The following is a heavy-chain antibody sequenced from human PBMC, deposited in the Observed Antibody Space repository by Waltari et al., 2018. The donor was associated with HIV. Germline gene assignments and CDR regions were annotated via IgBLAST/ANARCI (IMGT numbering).Heavy chain of an antibody. Sequence: QVQLVQSGAEVKKPGASVKVSCKASGYTFTSYAMHWVSQAPGQRLEWMRWINAGNGNTKYSQKFQGRVTITRDTSASTAYMGLSSLRSEDTAVYYCARDGYYYDSSGYSSYFDYWGQGTLVTVSS. CDR3: ARDGYYYDSSGYSSYFDY. CDR2: INAGNGNT. D-gene: IGHD3-22*01. J-gene: IGHJ4*02. CDR1: GYTFTSYA. V-gene: IGHV1-3*01.